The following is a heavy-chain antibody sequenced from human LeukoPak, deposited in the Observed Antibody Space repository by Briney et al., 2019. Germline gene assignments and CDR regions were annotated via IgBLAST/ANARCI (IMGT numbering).Heavy chain of an antibody. CDR2: VYYSGNT. J-gene: IGHJ3*02. Sequence: PSETLSLTCTVSNGSISSSNYYWGWTRQPPGKGLEWIGSVYYSGNTYYNPSLKSRVTISVDTSKNEFSLKLNSVTAADTAVYYCARWVVATITSTLAFGIWGQGTMVSVSS. V-gene: IGHV4-39*01. CDR1: NGSISSSNYY. D-gene: IGHD5-12*01. CDR3: ARWVVATITSTLAFGI.